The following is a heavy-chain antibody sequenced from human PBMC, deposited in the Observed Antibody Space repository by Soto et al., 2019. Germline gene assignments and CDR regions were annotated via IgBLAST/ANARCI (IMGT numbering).Heavy chain of an antibody. D-gene: IGHD3-3*01. Sequence: QVQLVQSGAEVKKPGASVKVSCKVSGNIFTSQYMHWVRQAPGQGLEWMAMINPSGGRTSYAQMFQGRVTMTRDTSTSTVHMELSSLRSEDTAVYYCFRDVGDWGQGNLVTVSS. CDR3: FRDVGD. J-gene: IGHJ4*02. CDR2: INPSGGRT. V-gene: IGHV1-46*03. CDR1: GNIFTSQY.